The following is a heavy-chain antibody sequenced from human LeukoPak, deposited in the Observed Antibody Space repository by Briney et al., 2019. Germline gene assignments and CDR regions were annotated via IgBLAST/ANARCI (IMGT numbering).Heavy chain of an antibody. CDR1: GFTFSFYM. V-gene: IGHV3-21*01. Sequence: PGGSLRLSCTASGFTFSFYMMNWVRQAPGKGLEWVSSISTSSSHIYYADSLKGRFTVSRDNAKNSLYLQMNNLRAEDTAVYYCARDHNWNDKPFDLWGPGTLVTVSS. J-gene: IGHJ4*02. D-gene: IGHD1-20*01. CDR2: ISTSSSHI. CDR3: ARDHNWNDKPFDL.